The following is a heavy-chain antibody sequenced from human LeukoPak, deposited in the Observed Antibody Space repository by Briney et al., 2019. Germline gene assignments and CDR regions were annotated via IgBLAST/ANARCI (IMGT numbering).Heavy chain of an antibody. CDR1: GFTFRSYS. V-gene: IGHV3-21*01. Sequence: GGSLRLSSAASGFTFRSYSMNWVRQAPGKGLEWVSSINSDSNYIYYADSVQGRFTISRDNAKNSLYLQMNSLRAEDTAVYYCAVAYYYGSGDAFDIWGQGTKVTVSS. D-gene: IGHD3-10*01. CDR3: AVAYYYGSGDAFDI. J-gene: IGHJ3*02. CDR2: INSDSNYI.